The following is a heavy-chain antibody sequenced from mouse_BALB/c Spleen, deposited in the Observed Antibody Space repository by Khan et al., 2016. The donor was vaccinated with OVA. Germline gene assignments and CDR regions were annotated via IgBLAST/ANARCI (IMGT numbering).Heavy chain of an antibody. Sequence: VQLQESGAELVKPGASVKLSCKASGYTFSSYYMYWVKQRPGQGLEWIGGLNPNNGGPNFNEKFKTKATLTVEKSSSTAYMHLNSLTSEDSAVYYCTRSGYGNPFAYWGQVTLVTVSP. CDR2: LNPNNGGP. V-gene: IGHV1S81*02. CDR3: TRSGYGNPFAY. D-gene: IGHD2-10*02. CDR1: GYTFSSYY. J-gene: IGHJ3*01.